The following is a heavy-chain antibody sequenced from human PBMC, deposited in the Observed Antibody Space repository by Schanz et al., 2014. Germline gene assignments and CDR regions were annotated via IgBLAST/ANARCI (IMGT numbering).Heavy chain of an antibody. CDR3: AREEGYGYGPGAFDI. D-gene: IGHD5-18*01. V-gene: IGHV3-30*04. Sequence: QVQLVESGGGVVQPGRSLRLSCAASGFSFSTYAMHWVRQAPGKGLEWVAVILYDGSKTYYADSVKGRFTISRDNSKNTNYLKMNSLRAEDTAVYYCAREEGYGYGPGAFDIWGQGTMVTVSS. CDR2: ILYDGSKT. J-gene: IGHJ3*02. CDR1: GFSFSTYA.